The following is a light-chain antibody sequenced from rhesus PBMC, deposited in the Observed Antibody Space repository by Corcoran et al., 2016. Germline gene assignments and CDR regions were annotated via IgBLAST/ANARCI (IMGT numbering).Light chain of an antibody. J-gene: IGKJ3*01. V-gene: IGKV1-25*01. CDR1: QGITND. CDR2: EAS. CDR3: QHYYSTPFT. Sequence: DIQMTQSPSSLSASVGDRVTITCRASQGITNDLAWYQQKPGENPKLLIYEASSLQSGIPSRFSGHGSGTDFTLTISSLQPEDFATYYCQHYYSTPFTFGPGTKLDIK.